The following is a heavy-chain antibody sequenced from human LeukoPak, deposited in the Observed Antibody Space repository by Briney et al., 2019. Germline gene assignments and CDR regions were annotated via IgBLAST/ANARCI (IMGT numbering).Heavy chain of an antibody. CDR1: GFTFTSSA. CDR2: IVVGSGNT. CDR3: ARDHGSGSLDFDY. V-gene: IGHV1-58*02. J-gene: IGHJ4*02. D-gene: IGHD3-10*01. Sequence: ASVKVSCKASGFTFTSSAMQWVRQARGQRLEWIGWIVVGSGNTNYAQKFQGRVTMTRDTSISTAYMELSRLRSDDTAVYYCARDHGSGSLDFDYWGQGTLVTVSS.